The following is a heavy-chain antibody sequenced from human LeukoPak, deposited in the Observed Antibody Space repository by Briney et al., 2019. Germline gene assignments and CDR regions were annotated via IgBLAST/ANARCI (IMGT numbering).Heavy chain of an antibody. CDR1: GGSISTYY. Sequence: PSETLSLTCTVSGGSISTYYWSWLRQPPGKGLEWIGYIYYSGSTNYNPSLKSRVTISVDTSKNQFSLKLSSVTAADTAVYYCARSRYGRTYYYYGMDVWGQGTTVTVSS. V-gene: IGHV4-59*01. D-gene: IGHD5-18*01. J-gene: IGHJ6*02. CDR2: IYYSGST. CDR3: ARSRYGRTYYYYGMDV.